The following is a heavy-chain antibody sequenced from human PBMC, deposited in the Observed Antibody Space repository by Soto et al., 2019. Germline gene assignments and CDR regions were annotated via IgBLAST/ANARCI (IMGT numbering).Heavy chain of an antibody. CDR3: AHLYWAVSSTRYCFDY. D-gene: IGHD2-2*01. CDR2: IYWNDDK. J-gene: IGHJ4*02. Sequence: QITLTESGPTLVKTTQTLTLTCTVSGFSFSTSAVGVGWIRQPPGKALEWLALIYWNDDKRYSPFLKSRRTIPKETSTNQVVLTMTNMDPVHTGTYYCAHLYWAVSSTRYCFDYWGPGTLVNVSS. CDR1: GFSFSTSAVG. V-gene: IGHV2-5*01.